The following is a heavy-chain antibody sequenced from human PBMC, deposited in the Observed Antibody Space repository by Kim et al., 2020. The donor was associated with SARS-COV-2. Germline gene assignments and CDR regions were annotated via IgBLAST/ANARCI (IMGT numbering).Heavy chain of an antibody. Sequence: ASVKVSCKASGYTFSRYGVSWVRQVPGQGLEWMGWISSYNGNKYYTEKFQGRVTMTTDTSTSTAYMELRSLRSDDTAVYFCARDGAITGSNSDYWGQGTLVTVSS. D-gene: IGHD6-13*01. CDR3: ARDGAITGSNSDY. CDR2: ISSYNGNK. V-gene: IGHV1-18*04. CDR1: GYTFSRYG. J-gene: IGHJ4*02.